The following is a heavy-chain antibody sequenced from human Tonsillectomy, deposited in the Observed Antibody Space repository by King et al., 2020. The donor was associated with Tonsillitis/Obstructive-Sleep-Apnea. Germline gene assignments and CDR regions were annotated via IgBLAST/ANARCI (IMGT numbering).Heavy chain of an antibody. J-gene: IGHJ5*02. CDR1: GFTFSSYW. D-gene: IGHD3-3*01. CDR2: IKQDGSEK. Sequence: VQLVESGGGLVQPGGSLRLSCAASGFTFSSYWMTWVRQAPGKGREWVANIKQDGSEKYYVDSVKGRVTISRDNAKNSLYLQMNSLRAEDTALDYCARDSYDFWSVYNKYNWFDPWGQGALVTAPS. CDR3: ARDSYDFWSVYNKYNWFDP. V-gene: IGHV3-7*01.